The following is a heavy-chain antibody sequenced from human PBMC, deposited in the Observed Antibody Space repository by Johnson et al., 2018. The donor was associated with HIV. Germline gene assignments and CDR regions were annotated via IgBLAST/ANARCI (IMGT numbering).Heavy chain of an antibody. D-gene: IGHD3-22*01. V-gene: IGHV3-30-3*01. J-gene: IGHJ3*02. Sequence: QVQLVESGGGLIQPGGSLRLSCAASRFTFSNYALHWVRQAPGMGLEWVAVISHDGSNKYYADSVKGRFTISRDNSKNTLYLQMNSLRAEDTAVYFCARGYYDSRGSDAFDIWGLGTMVTVSS. CDR3: ARGYYDSRGSDAFDI. CDR1: RFTFSNYA. CDR2: ISHDGSNK.